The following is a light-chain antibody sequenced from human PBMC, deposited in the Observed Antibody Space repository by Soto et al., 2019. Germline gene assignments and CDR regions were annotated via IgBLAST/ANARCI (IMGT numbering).Light chain of an antibody. V-gene: IGKV1-39*01. Sequence: IQLTQSPSSLSASVGDRVTITCRASQRITSYLNWYQQKPGRAPKLLIYAASSLQSGVPSRFSGSGSGTDFTLTISSLEPEDFATYYCQQSYSNPRTFGQGTKVDIK. CDR3: QQSYSNPRT. J-gene: IGKJ1*01. CDR2: AAS. CDR1: QRITSY.